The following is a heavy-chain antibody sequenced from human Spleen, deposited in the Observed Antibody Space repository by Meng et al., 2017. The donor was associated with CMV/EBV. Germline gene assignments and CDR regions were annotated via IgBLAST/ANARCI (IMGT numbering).Heavy chain of an antibody. V-gene: IGHV1-46*01. CDR2: INPSGGST. Sequence: KVSCKASGYTVTSYYMHWGRQATGQGLEWMGIINPSGGSTSYAQKFQGRVTMTRDTSTSTVYMELSSLRSEDTAVYYCARDHQLLPDYWGPGTLVTVSS. J-gene: IGHJ4*02. CDR3: ARDHQLLPDY. D-gene: IGHD2-2*01. CDR1: GYTVTSYY.